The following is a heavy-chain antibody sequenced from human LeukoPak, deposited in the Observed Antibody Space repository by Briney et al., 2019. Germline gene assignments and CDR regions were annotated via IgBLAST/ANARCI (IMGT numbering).Heavy chain of an antibody. CDR2: IYYSGST. V-gene: IGHV4-39*07. CDR1: GGSISSSVYY. Sequence: SETLSLTCTVSGGSISSSVYYWGWIRQPPGKGLEWIGSIYYSGSTYYDPSLKSRVTISVDTSKNQFSLKLSSVTAADTAVYYCASRNGGTMVRDYWGQGTLVTVSS. D-gene: IGHD3-10*01. J-gene: IGHJ4*02. CDR3: ASRNGGTMVRDY.